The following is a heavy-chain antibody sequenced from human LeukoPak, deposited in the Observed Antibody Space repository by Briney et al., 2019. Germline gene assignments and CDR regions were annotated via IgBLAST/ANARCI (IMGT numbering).Heavy chain of an antibody. V-gene: IGHV4-31*03. CDR3: ARLSHQLLVDY. Sequence: SETLSLTCTVSGGSISSGGYYWSWIRQHPGKGLEWIGHIYYSGSTYYNPSLKSRVTISVDTSKNQFSLKLSSVTAADTAVYYCARLSHQLLVDYWGQGTLVTVSS. CDR2: IYYSGST. D-gene: IGHD2-2*01. J-gene: IGHJ4*02. CDR1: GGSISSGGYY.